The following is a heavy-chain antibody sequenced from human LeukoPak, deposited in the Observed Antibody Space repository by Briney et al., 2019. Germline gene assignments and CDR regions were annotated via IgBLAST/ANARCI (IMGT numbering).Heavy chain of an antibody. D-gene: IGHD2-8*02. CDR3: ARLGYCTGTSCGRDDLYFDY. Sequence: GEALKISLKGSGYSYTRYWIAWVRQMPGKGLEGGGIIFPGDSDTTYSASCEGQVTISAEKSISTAYLQWSSLRASATAMYYCARLGYCTGTSCGRDDLYFDYWGQGTLVTVSS. J-gene: IGHJ4*02. CDR1: GYSYTRYW. V-gene: IGHV5-51*01. CDR2: IFPGDSDT.